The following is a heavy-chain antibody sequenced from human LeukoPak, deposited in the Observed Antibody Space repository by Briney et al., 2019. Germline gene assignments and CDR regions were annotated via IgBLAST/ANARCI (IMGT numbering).Heavy chain of an antibody. Sequence: PGGSLRLSCAASGLSFDEYAMHWVRQAPGKGLEWVSLISGDGRSTYYADSVKGRFTISRDNSKNSLYLQMNSLKTEDTALYYCTKDRYCTTTSCPFDYRGQGTLVTVSS. CDR3: TKDRYCTTTSCPFDY. CDR2: ISGDGRST. D-gene: IGHD2-2*01. V-gene: IGHV3-43*02. CDR1: GLSFDEYA. J-gene: IGHJ4*02.